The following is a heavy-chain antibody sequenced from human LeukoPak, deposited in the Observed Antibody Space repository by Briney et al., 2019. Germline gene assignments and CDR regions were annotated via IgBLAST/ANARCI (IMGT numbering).Heavy chain of an antibody. CDR1: GGSISSSSYY. Sequence: PSETLSLTCTVSGGSISSSSYYWGWIRQPPGKGLEWIGSIYYSGSTYYNPSLKSRVTISVDTSKNQFSLKLSSVPAADTAVYYCAGQYSSSSDAFDIWGQGTMVTVSS. CDR3: AGQYSSSSDAFDI. V-gene: IGHV4-39*01. J-gene: IGHJ3*02. CDR2: IYYSGST. D-gene: IGHD6-13*01.